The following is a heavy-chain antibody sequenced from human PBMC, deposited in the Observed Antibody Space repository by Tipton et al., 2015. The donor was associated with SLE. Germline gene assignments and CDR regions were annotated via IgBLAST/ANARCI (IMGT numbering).Heavy chain of an antibody. J-gene: IGHJ6*02. CDR1: GFTSSSYS. Sequence: GSLRLSCAASGFTSSSYSMNWVRQAPGKGLEWVSSISSSSSYIYYADSVKGRFTISRDNAKNSLYLQMNSLRAEDTAVYYCARERPGNYDYVWGSYRYGGMDVWGQGTTVTVSS. CDR2: ISSSSSYI. CDR3: ARERPGNYDYVWGSYRYGGMDV. V-gene: IGHV3-21*01. D-gene: IGHD3-16*02.